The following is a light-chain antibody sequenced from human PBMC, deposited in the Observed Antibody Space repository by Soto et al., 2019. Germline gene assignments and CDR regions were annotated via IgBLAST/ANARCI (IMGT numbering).Light chain of an antibody. CDR1: SSDVGGYNY. Sequence: QSALTKPASVSGSRGQSITISCTGTSSDVGGYNYVSWYQHHPGKAPKLMIYDVSNRPSGVSNRFSGSKSGNTASLAISGLQAEDEADYYCSSYTTSSTPYVFGTGTKVTV. V-gene: IGLV2-14*03. CDR3: SSYTTSSTPYV. CDR2: DVS. J-gene: IGLJ1*01.